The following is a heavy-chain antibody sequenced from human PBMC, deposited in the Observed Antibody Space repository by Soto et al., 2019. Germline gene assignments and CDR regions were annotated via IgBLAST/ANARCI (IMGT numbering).Heavy chain of an antibody. CDR1: GGSIDGRN. J-gene: IGHJ6*02. V-gene: IGHV4-59*08. Sequence: QVQLQESGPGLVKPSETLSLTCTVSGGSIDGRNCAWIRQPPGKGLEWRGYVYYDGGSSYNPSVKSRLNLSMDTSTGQFSLQLRSVTAADTAVYYCVRQGIGNLHGLVDVWGRGTTVTVSS. D-gene: IGHD3-10*01. CDR2: VYYDGGS. CDR3: VRQGIGNLHGLVDV.